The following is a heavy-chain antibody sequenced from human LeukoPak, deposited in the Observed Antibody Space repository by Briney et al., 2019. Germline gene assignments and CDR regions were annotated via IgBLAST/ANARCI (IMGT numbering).Heavy chain of an antibody. V-gene: IGHV1-18*04. CDR3: ARDSGGSYPNDY. J-gene: IGHJ4*02. CDR2: ISAYNGNT. Sequence: ASVKVSCKASGYTFTSHYMHWVRQAPGQGLEWMGWISAYNGNTNYAQKLQGRVTMTTDTSTSTAYMELRSLRSDDTAVYYCARDSGGSYPNDYWGQGTLVTVSS. CDR1: GYTFTSHY. D-gene: IGHD1-26*01.